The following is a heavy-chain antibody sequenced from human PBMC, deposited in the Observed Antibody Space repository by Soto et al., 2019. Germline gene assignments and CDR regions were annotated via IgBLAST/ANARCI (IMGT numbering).Heavy chain of an antibody. CDR1: GGTFSSSG. D-gene: IGHD4-4*01. CDR3: ARDSAGDNSNCPYEIDV. CDR2: INPIFDTT. V-gene: IGHV1-69*13. J-gene: IGHJ6*02. Sequence: SVEVSCKTSGGTFSSSGMSWVRQAPGQGLEWLGRINPIFDTTNYAQKFQARVTITADESTSTAYMELSSLRSEDTAVYYCARDSAGDNSNCPYEIDVCGQ.